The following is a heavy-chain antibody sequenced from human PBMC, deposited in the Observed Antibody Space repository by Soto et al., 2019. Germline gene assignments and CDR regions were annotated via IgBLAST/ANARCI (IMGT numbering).Heavy chain of an antibody. CDR3: ATSGDRYYFSDMDV. CDR2: INHSGST. J-gene: IGHJ6*02. V-gene: IGHV4-34*01. CDR1: GGSFSGYY. Sequence: SETLSLTCAVYGGSFSGYYWSWIRQPPGKGLEWIGEINHSGSTNYNPSLKSRVTISVVTSKNQFSLKLSSVTAADTAVYYCATSGDRYYFSDMDVWGQGTTVTVSS. D-gene: IGHD3-10*01.